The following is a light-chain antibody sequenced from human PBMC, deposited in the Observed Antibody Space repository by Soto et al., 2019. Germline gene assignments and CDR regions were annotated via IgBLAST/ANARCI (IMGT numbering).Light chain of an antibody. CDR2: VAS. Sequence: DIQMTQSPSSLSASVGDRVTITCRASQGVGRFLNWYQQKPGKAPTVLINVASTLRSGVPSRFSGSGSGTDFNLTINSLQPEDFATYFCQQSFTTPLTFGGGTKVDIK. CDR3: QQSFTTPLT. CDR1: QGVGRF. V-gene: IGKV1-39*01. J-gene: IGKJ4*01.